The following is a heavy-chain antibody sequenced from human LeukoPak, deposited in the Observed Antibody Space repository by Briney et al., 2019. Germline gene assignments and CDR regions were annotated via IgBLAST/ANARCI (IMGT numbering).Heavy chain of an antibody. Sequence: SETLSLTCTVSGGSISSYYWTWIRQPPGKGLGLEWIGYIYYSGGTSYNPSLKSRVTISIDTSKNQVSLKLSSVTAADTAVYYCARRTNVGDSSGYYYYDYFDYWGQGTLVTVSS. J-gene: IGHJ4*02. CDR2: IYYSGGT. V-gene: IGHV4-59*08. CDR3: ARRTNVGDSSGYYYYDYFDY. D-gene: IGHD3-22*01. CDR1: GGSISSYY.